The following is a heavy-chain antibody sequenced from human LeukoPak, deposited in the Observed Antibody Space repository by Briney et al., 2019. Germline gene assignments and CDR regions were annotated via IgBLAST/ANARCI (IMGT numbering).Heavy chain of an antibody. D-gene: IGHD3-22*01. CDR2: ISGGGGST. CDR1: GFTFTNYA. CDR3: XKRXGAAAYYYFDL. Sequence: PGGSLRLSCAASGFTFTNYAMNWVRQAPGKGLEWVSGISGGGGSTYYADSVKGRFTISRDNSKNTLYLQMNSLRADDTAEYYCXKRXGAAAYYYFDLWGRGTLVTVSS. J-gene: IGHJ2*01. V-gene: IGHV3-23*01.